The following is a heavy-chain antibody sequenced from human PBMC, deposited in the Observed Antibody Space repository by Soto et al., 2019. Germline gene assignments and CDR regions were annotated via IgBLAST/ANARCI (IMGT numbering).Heavy chain of an antibody. V-gene: IGHV3-48*02. D-gene: IGHD3-22*01. J-gene: IGHJ3*02. CDR3: ARVGYDSSGYSPPRGDFDI. CDR1: GFTFSTYS. CDR2: ISGGSSTI. Sequence: GGALSLSCAASGFTFSTYSLNWVRHAPGKGLDWISYISGGSSTIYYADSVKGRFTISRDNAKNSLYLQMNNLKDEDTAVYYCARVGYDSSGYSPPRGDFDIWRHATMVTVS.